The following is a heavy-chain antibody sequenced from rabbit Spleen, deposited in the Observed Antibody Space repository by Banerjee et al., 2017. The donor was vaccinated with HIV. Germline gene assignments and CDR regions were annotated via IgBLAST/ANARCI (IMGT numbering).Heavy chain of an antibody. CDR2: INIVTGKS. CDR1: GVSLNDKDV. J-gene: IGHJ2*01. V-gene: IGHV1S45*01. Sequence: EQLEESGGGLVKSEGSLTLTCKASGVSLNDKDVMCWVRQAPGKGLEWIACINIVTGKSVYASWAKGRFTMSRTSSTTVTLQMTSLTAADTATYFCARNYVNAFDPWGPGTLVTVS. D-gene: IGHD1-1*01. CDR3: ARNYVNAFDP.